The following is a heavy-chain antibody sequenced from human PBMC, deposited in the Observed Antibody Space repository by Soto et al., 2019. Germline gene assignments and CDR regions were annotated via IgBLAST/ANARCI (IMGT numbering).Heavy chain of an antibody. CDR3: ARAEDDYLSLDY. CDR2: INHSGST. Sequence: LSLTCAVYGGSFSGYYWSWIRQPPGKGLEWIGEINHSGSTNYNPSLKSRVTISVDTSKNQFSLKLSSVTAADTAVYYCARAEDDYLSLDYWGQGTLVTV. D-gene: IGHD4-17*01. V-gene: IGHV4-34*01. CDR1: GGSFSGYY. J-gene: IGHJ4*02.